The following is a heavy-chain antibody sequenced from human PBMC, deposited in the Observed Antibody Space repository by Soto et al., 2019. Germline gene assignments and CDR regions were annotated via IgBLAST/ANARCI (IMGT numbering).Heavy chain of an antibody. J-gene: IGHJ5*02. V-gene: IGHV1-69*01. Sequence: QVQLVQSGAEVKKPGSSVKVSCKASGGTFSSYAISWVRQAPGQGLEWMGGIIPIFGTANYAQKFQGRVTITADESTSTAYMKLSSLRSEDTAVYYCARARGDTAMVRMYNWFDPWGQGTLVTVSS. D-gene: IGHD5-18*01. CDR2: IIPIFGTA. CDR1: GGTFSSYA. CDR3: ARARGDTAMVRMYNWFDP.